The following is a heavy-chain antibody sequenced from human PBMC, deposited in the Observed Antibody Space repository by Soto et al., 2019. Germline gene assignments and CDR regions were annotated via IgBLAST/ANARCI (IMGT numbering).Heavy chain of an antibody. Sequence: GGSLRLSCAASGFSSSSYAMNWVRQSPGKGLEWVSAISGSGGSTYYADSVKGRFTISRDNSKNTLYLQMNSLRAEDTAVYYCAKDDYGSGSYYSDYWGQGTLVTVSS. CDR2: ISGSGGST. V-gene: IGHV3-23*01. J-gene: IGHJ4*02. CDR1: GFSSSSYA. CDR3: AKDDYGSGSYYSDY. D-gene: IGHD3-10*01.